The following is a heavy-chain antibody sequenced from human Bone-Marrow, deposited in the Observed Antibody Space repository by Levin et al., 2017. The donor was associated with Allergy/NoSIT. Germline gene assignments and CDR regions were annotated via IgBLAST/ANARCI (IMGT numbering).Heavy chain of an antibody. D-gene: IGHD4-17*01. V-gene: IGHV3-11*01. Sequence: GGSLRLSCAASGFTFSDYYMSWIRQAPGKGLEWVSYISSSGSTIYYADSVKGRFTISRDNAKNSLYLQMNSLRAEDTAVYYCARAHDYGAVGVWFDPWGQGTLVTVSS. CDR2: ISSSGSTI. J-gene: IGHJ5*02. CDR3: ARAHDYGAVGVWFDP. CDR1: GFTFSDYY.